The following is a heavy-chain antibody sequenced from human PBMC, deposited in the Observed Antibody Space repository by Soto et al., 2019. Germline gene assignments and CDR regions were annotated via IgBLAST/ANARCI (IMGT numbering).Heavy chain of an antibody. D-gene: IGHD3-10*01. CDR3: TRGPRPISTGTGAY. CDR2: IYNGGTYS. J-gene: IGHJ4*02. V-gene: IGHV3-74*01. Sequence: VWSLRLSCAASGFIFKMYWMHWVRQSPGKGLVWISRIYNGGTYSDYADSVRGRFTISRDNVNDTLYLQMNNLRAEDSGLYYCTRGPRPISTGTGAYWGQGTQVTGSS. CDR1: GFIFKMYW.